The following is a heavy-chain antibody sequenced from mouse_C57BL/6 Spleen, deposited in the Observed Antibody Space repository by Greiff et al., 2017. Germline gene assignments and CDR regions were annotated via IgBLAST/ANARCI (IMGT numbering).Heavy chain of an antibody. CDR3: ARVDSNYRYYYAMDY. CDR2: IDPSDSYT. CDR1: GYTFTSYW. V-gene: IGHV1-69*01. D-gene: IGHD2-5*01. Sequence: QVQLQQPGAELVMPGASVKLSCKASGYTFTSYWMHWVKQRPGQGLEWIGEIDPSDSYTNYNQKFKGKSTLTVDKSSSTAYMQLSSLTSVDSAVYDCARVDSNYRYYYAMDYWGQGTSVTVSS. J-gene: IGHJ4*01.